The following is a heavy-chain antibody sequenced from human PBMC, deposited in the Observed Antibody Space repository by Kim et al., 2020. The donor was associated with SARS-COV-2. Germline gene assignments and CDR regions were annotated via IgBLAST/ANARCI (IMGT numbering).Heavy chain of an antibody. CDR3: ARIEARLQLGDHAFDI. D-gene: IGHD3-16*01. J-gene: IGHJ3*02. CDR1: GFSLSTGEVC. V-gene: IGHV2-70*01. Sequence: SGPTLVNPTQTLTLTCTFSGFSLSTGEVCVSWIRHPPGKALEWLALIDWDDNKYYTTSLKTRLTISKDTSKNQVVLTMTNMDPVDTATYYCARIEARLQLGDHAFDIWGQGTMVTVSS. CDR2: IDWDDNK.